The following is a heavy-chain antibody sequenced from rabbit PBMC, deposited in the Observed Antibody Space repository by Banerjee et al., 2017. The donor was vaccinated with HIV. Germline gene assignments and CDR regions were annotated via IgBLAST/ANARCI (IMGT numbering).Heavy chain of an antibody. D-gene: IGHD2-1*01. CDR2: IYTGSSGST. CDR1: GFSFSNNYV. Sequence: QSLEESGGDLVKPGASLTLTCTASGFSFSNNYVMCWVRQAPGKGLEWIGCIYTGSSGSTYYANWAKGRFTISKSSSTTVTLQMTSLTVADTATYFCATYDDDDDYFKLWGPGTLVTVS. CDR3: ATYDDDDDYFKL. J-gene: IGHJ4*01. V-gene: IGHV1S40*01.